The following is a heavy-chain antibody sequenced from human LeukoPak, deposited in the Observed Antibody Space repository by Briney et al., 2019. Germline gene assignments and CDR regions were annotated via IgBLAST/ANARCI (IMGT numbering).Heavy chain of an antibody. CDR2: IIPIFGTA. CDR1: GGTFSSYA. V-gene: IGHV1-69*05. D-gene: IGHD1-26*01. Sequence: SVKVSCKASGGTFSSYAISWVRQAPGQGLEWMGGIIPIFGTANYAQKFQGRVTITTDESTSTAYMELSSLRSEDTAVYYCAKEGGAGSGSYSYWGQGTLVTVSS. J-gene: IGHJ4*02. CDR3: AKEGGAGSGSYSY.